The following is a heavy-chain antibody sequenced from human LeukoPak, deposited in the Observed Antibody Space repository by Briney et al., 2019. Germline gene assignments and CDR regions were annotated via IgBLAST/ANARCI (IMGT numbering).Heavy chain of an antibody. CDR1: GFTFSSYG. Sequence: GGSLRLSCAASGFTFSSYGMHWVRQAPGKGLEWVSVISYDGSNKYYADSVKGRFTISRDNSKNTLYLQMNSLRAEDTAVYYCWRFGESIALDYWGQGTLVTVSS. V-gene: IGHV3-30*03. D-gene: IGHD3-10*01. CDR3: WRFGESIALDY. CDR2: ISYDGSNK. J-gene: IGHJ4*02.